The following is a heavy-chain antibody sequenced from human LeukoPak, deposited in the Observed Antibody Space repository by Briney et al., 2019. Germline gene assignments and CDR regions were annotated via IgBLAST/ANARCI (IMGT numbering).Heavy chain of an antibody. Sequence: SETLSLTCSVSGGSISSSSYYWAWIRQPPGKGLQWIGSIFYSGTTFYNPSLKSRVTISVDTSKNQFSLKLSSVTAADTAVYYCARRVIVATLDFWGQGTLVTASS. CDR1: GGSISSSSYY. D-gene: IGHD5-12*01. J-gene: IGHJ4*02. V-gene: IGHV4-39*01. CDR2: IFYSGTT. CDR3: ARRVIVATLDF.